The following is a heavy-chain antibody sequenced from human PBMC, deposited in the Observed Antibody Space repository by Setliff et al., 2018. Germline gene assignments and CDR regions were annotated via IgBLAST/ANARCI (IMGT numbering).Heavy chain of an antibody. CDR3: ARHVGSRSRGYNYYYYYMDV. V-gene: IGHV4-39*01. CDR1: GGSISTNTYF. D-gene: IGHD3-10*01. Sequence: SETLSLTCTVSGGSISTNTYFWGWIRQSPGKGLEWIGNTYYSGGAYYNPSLKSRVTISVDTSRNQFSLKLSSVTAADTAVYYCARHVGSRSRGYNYYYYYMDVWGKGTTVTV. J-gene: IGHJ6*03. CDR2: TYYSGGA.